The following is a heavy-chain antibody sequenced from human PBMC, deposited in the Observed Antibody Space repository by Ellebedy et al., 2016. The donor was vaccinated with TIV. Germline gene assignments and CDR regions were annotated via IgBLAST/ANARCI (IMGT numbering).Heavy chain of an antibody. CDR2: ISASGVNT. V-gene: IGHV3-23*01. J-gene: IGHJ4*02. Sequence: GESLKISXAVSGFTFSTYAMSWVRQAPGAGLQWVSGISASGVNTYYADSVKGRFTISRDNSKNTLYLQMNSLRAEDTAVYYCAKPNLPDYGSGISYPSDYWGQGTLVTVSS. CDR1: GFTFSTYA. CDR3: AKPNLPDYGSGISYPSDY. D-gene: IGHD3-10*01.